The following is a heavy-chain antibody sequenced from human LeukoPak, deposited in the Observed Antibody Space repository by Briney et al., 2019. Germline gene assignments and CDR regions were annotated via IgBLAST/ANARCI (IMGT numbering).Heavy chain of an antibody. J-gene: IGHJ4*02. CDR3: AKDRPNYFGPGAYHKSKGDF. CDR2: ITRSGDNT. D-gene: IGHD3-10*01. Sequence: GGSLRLSCAASGFSFSTYAMSWVRQTPGNGLEWVSSITRSGDNTYYADFGKGRFTISRDNSKNTLYLQMNSLRAEDTAVYYCAKDRPNYFGPGAYHKSKGDFWGQGTLVTVSS. V-gene: IGHV3-23*01. CDR1: GFSFSTYA.